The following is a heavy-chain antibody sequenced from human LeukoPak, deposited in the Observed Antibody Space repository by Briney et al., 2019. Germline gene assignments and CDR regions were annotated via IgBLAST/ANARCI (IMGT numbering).Heavy chain of an antibody. J-gene: IGHJ3*02. V-gene: IGHV4-39*07. CDR3: AIGPYDSSGYDAFDI. CDR2: INHSGST. Sequence: PSETLSLTCTASGGSISSSSYYWGWIRQPPGKGLEWIGEINHSGSTNYNPSLKSRVTISVDTSKNQFSLKLSSVTAADTAVYYCAIGPYDSSGYDAFDIWGQGTMVTVSS. CDR1: GGSISSSSYY. D-gene: IGHD3-22*01.